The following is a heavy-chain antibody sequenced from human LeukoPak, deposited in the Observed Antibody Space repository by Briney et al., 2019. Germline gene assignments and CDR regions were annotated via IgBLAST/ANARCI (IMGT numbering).Heavy chain of an antibody. V-gene: IGHV3-53*05. CDR2: IYSGGST. CDR1: GFPVSSNY. Sequence: QLGGSLRLSCAASGFPVSSNYMSWVRQAPGKGLEWVSIIYSGGSTFYADSVKGRFTISRDNSKNTLYLQMNSLRAEDTAVYYCAKVSGYCLDYWGQGTLDTVSS. J-gene: IGHJ4*02. D-gene: IGHD3-22*01. CDR3: AKVSGYCLDY.